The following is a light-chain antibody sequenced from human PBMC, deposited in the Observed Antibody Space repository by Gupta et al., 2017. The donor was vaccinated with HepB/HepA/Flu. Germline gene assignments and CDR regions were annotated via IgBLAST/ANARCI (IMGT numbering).Light chain of an antibody. V-gene: IGLV3-1*01. Sequence: SYELTQPPSVSVSPGQTASITCSGDKLGDKYACWYQQKPGQSPVLVIYQDSKRPSGIPERFSGSNSGNTATLTISGTQAMDEADYYCQAWDSSTDKLVVFGGGTKLTVL. J-gene: IGLJ2*01. CDR2: QDS. CDR1: KLGDKY. CDR3: QAWDSSTDKLVV.